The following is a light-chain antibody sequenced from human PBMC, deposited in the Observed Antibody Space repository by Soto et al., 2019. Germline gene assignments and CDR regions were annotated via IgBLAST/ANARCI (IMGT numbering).Light chain of an antibody. V-gene: IGKV3-15*01. CDR1: QSVSSN. CDR2: AAS. J-gene: IGKJ2*01. CDR3: QQYNNWPYT. Sequence: EMVMRQSPATLSVSPGERATLSCRASQSVSSNLAWYQQKPGQAPRLLIYAASTRATGIPARFSGSGSGTEFTLTISSLQSEDFAVYYCQQYNNWPYTFGQGTKLEIK.